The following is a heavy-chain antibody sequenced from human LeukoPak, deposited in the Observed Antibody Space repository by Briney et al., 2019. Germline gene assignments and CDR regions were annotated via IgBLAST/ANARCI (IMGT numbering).Heavy chain of an antibody. CDR2: ISDYTGNT. J-gene: IGHJ4*02. CDR1: GYTFINYG. Sequence: ASVKVSCKASGYTFINYGISWMRQAPGQGLEWMGWISDYTGNTNYAQKVQGRVTLTTDTSTSTAYMELRSLRSDDTAVYYCARVDFLNYDFWSGYYDYFDYWGQGTLVTVSS. D-gene: IGHD3-3*01. V-gene: IGHV1-18*01. CDR3: ARVDFLNYDFWSGYYDYFDY.